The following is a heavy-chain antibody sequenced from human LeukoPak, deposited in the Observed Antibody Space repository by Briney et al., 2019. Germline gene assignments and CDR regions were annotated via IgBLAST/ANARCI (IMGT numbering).Heavy chain of an antibody. CDR2: FDPEDGET. Sequence: ASVKVSCKVSGYTLTELSMHWVRQAPGKGLEWMGGFDPEDGETIYAQKFQGRVTMTEDTSTDTAYMELSSLRSEDTAVYYCATASWYYGSGSHLYFQHWGQGTLVTVSS. CDR3: ATASWYYGSGSHLYFQH. CDR1: GYTLTELS. D-gene: IGHD3-10*01. J-gene: IGHJ1*01. V-gene: IGHV1-24*01.